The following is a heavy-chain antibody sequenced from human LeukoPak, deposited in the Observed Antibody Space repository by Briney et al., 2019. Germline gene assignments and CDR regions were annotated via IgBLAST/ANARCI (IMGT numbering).Heavy chain of an antibody. CDR1: GYTFTSYD. J-gene: IGHJ4*02. D-gene: IGHD2-15*01. V-gene: IGHV1-8*01. CDR2: MNPNSGNT. CDR3: ARGKNRRYCSGGSCYDFDY. Sequence: ASVTVSCKASGYTFTSYDINWVRQATGQGLEWMGWMNPNSGNTGYAQKFQGRVTMTRNTSISTAYMELSSLRSEDTAVYYCARGKNRRYCSGGSCYDFDYWGQGTLVTVSS.